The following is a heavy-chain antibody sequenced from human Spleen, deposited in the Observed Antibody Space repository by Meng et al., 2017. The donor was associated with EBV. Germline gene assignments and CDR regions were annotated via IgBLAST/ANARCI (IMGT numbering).Heavy chain of an antibody. CDR1: GFSFSDYY. Sequence: IQLVGAGEGLGKLGGSLELSCEGSGFSFSDYYMSWIRQAPGKGLEWVSAINTAGDTYYSGSVKGQFTISRENAKNSLYLQMNSLRAGDTAVYYCARSSTGTTDTRFDYWGQGTLVTVSS. J-gene: IGHJ4*02. V-gene: IGHV3-13*01. CDR2: INTAGDT. CDR3: ARSSTGTTDTRFDY. D-gene: IGHD4-17*01.